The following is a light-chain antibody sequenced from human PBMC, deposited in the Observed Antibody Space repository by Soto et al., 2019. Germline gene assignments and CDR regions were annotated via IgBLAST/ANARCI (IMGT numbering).Light chain of an antibody. CDR2: DNN. Sequence: QSVLTQPPSVSAASGQKVSISCSGSDSNPGSNFVSWFQQLPGTAPKLLIYDNNRRPSGIPDRFSGSKSGTSATLDISGLQTGDEADYYCGTWDRSLNIYVFGSGTKVTVL. CDR3: GTWDRSLNIYV. J-gene: IGLJ1*01. V-gene: IGLV1-51*01. CDR1: DSNPGSNF.